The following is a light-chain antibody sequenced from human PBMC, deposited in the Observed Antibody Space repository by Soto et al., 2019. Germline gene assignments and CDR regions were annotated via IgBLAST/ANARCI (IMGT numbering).Light chain of an antibody. CDR3: SSYTTSSPLGV. V-gene: IGLV2-14*03. Sequence: QSALTQPASVSGSPGQSITISCTGTSSDVGGYEYVSWYQQHPDKAPKRIIYDVSDRPSGVSNRFSGSKSGNTASLAISGLQAEDEADYYCSSYTTSSPLGVFGTGTKVTVL. CDR1: SSDVGGYEY. J-gene: IGLJ1*01. CDR2: DVS.